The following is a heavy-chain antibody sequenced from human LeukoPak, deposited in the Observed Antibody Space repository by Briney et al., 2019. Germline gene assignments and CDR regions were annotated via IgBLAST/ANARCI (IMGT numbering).Heavy chain of an antibody. CDR1: GFTFSSYC. J-gene: IGHJ4*02. V-gene: IGHV3-7*01. Sequence: GGSLRLSCAASGFTFSSYCMSWVRQAPGKGLEWVANMQPDGGEKYYVDSVKGRFTISRDNAKNSLYLQMNSLRAEDTAVYYCARGRSGIAAAGSRYFDYWGQGTLVTVSS. CDR2: MQPDGGEK. D-gene: IGHD6-13*01. CDR3: ARGRSGIAAAGSRYFDY.